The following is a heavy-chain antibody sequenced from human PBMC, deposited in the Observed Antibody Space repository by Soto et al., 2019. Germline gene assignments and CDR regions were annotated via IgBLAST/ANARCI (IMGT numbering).Heavy chain of an antibody. CDR3: ELSGYSIYYYYYMDV. Sequence: SETLSLTCTVSGGSISSSSYYWGWIRQPPGKGLEWIGSIYYSGSTYYNPSLKSRVTISVDTSKNQFSLKLSSVTAADTAVYYCELSGYSIYYYYYMDVWGKGTTVTVSS. CDR1: GGSISSSSYY. CDR2: IYYSGST. D-gene: IGHD3-22*01. V-gene: IGHV4-39*01. J-gene: IGHJ6*03.